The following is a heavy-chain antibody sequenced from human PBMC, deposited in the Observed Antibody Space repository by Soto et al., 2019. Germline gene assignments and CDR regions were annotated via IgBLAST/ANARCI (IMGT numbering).Heavy chain of an antibody. Sequence: PGGSLRLSCAASGFTVSSNYMTWVRQAQGKGLEWVSVIYSGGRTYYADSVKGRFTISRDNSKNTLYLQMNSLRAEDTAVYYCARGIPRGYSYGSYYFDYWGQGTLVTVSS. V-gene: IGHV3-53*01. D-gene: IGHD5-18*01. J-gene: IGHJ4*02. CDR2: IYSGGRT. CDR3: ARGIPRGYSYGSYYFDY. CDR1: GFTVSSNY.